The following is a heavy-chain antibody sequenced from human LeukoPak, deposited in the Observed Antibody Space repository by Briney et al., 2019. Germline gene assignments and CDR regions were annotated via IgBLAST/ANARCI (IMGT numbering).Heavy chain of an antibody. CDR3: ARSPPYSRDGYFDY. CDR2: ISYDGSNK. V-gene: IGHV3-30*04. D-gene: IGHD6-13*01. Sequence: PGGSLRLSCAASGFTFSSYAMHWVRQAPGKGLEWVAVISYDGSNKYYADSVKGRFTISRDNSKNTLYLQMNSLRAEDTAVYYCARSPPYSRDGYFDYWGQGTLVTVSS. CDR1: GFTFSSYA. J-gene: IGHJ4*02.